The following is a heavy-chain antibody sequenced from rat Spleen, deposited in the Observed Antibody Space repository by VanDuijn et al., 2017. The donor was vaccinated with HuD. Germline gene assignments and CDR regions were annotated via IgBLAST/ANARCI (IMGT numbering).Heavy chain of an antibody. CDR1: DFSFRNYY. CDR2: ISHSDGRT. CDR3: TRETSYYFDY. Sequence: EVQLVESGGGLVQPGRSLKLSCAASDFSFRNYYMAWVRQAPKKGLEWVAIISHSDGRTYYPDSVKGRFTISRDNTKSSLYLQMNSLKYEDTATYYCTRETSYYFDYWGQGVMVTVSS. J-gene: IGHJ2*01. V-gene: IGHV5-20*01.